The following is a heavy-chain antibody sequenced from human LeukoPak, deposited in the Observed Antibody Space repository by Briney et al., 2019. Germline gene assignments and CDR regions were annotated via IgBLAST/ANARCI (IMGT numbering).Heavy chain of an antibody. CDR1: GGSISSYY. V-gene: IGHV4-59*01. J-gene: IGHJ4*02. CDR3: ARGYDSSGPSPFDY. D-gene: IGHD3-22*01. Sequence: PSETLSLTCTVSGGSISSYYWSWIRQPPGKGLDGIGYIYYSGSTNYNPSLKSRVTISVDTSKNQFSLKLSSVTAADTAVYYCARGYDSSGPSPFDYWGQGTLVTVSS. CDR2: IYYSGST.